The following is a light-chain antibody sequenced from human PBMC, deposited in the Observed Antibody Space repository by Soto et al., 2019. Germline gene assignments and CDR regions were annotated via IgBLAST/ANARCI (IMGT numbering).Light chain of an antibody. Sequence: EIALRQPPDTLSLPPGERATLSCRASQSVSSSFLAWYQQKVGQAPRLLIYGASSRATGIPDRFSGSGSGTDFTLTISRLEPEDFAVYYCQQYGSSPRTFGQGTRLEIK. V-gene: IGKV3-20*01. CDR2: GAS. CDR3: QQYGSSPRT. CDR1: QSVSSSF. J-gene: IGKJ5*01.